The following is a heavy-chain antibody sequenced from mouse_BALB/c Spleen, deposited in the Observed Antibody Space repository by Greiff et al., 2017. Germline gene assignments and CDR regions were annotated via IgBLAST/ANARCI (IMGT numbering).Heavy chain of an antibody. CDR2: ISSGSSTI. D-gene: IGHD2-4*01. J-gene: IGHJ2*01. CDR3: ARGMITLDY. Sequence: EVKLMESGGGLVQPGGSRKLSCAASGFTFSSFGMHWGRQAPEKGLEWVAYISSGSSTIYYADTVKGRFTISRDNPKNTLFLQMTSLRSEDTAMYYCARGMITLDYWGQGTTLTVSS. CDR1: GFTFSSFG. V-gene: IGHV5-17*02.